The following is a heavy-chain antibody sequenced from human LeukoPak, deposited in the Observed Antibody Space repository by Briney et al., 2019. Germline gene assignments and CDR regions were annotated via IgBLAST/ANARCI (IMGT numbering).Heavy chain of an antibody. D-gene: IGHD6-19*01. CDR3: ASSSGWYGY. J-gene: IGHJ4*02. V-gene: IGHV4-39*01. Sequence: SETLSLTCTVSGGYISSSSYYWGWIRQPPGKGLEWIGSIYYSGSTYYNPSLKSRVTISVDTSKNQFSLKLSSVAAADTAVYYCASSSGWYGYWGQRTLVTVSS. CDR2: IYYSGST. CDR1: GGYISSSSYY.